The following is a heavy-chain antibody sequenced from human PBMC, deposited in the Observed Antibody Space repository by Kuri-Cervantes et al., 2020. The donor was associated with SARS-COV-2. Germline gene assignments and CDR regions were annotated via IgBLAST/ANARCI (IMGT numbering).Heavy chain of an antibody. CDR1: GYPFINFG. CDR3: ARDSATGTRWGDLNGMDV. J-gene: IGHJ6*02. Sequence: SVKVSCKASGYPFINFGISWVRQAPGRGLEWMGWISTYSGDTIYPQKIQGRVTMTTDTSTSTAYMDLRGLRSDDTAVYYCARDSATGTRWGDLNGMDVWGQGTTVTVSS. V-gene: IGHV1-18*01. D-gene: IGHD1-7*01. CDR2: ISTYSGDT.